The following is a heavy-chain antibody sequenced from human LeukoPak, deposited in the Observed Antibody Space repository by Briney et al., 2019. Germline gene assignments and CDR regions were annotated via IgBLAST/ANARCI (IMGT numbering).Heavy chain of an antibody. D-gene: IGHD3-10*01. CDR1: GGSISSGGYY. Sequence: SETLSLTCTVSGGSISSGGYYWSWIRQRPGKGLEWIGYIYYSGSTYYNPSLKSRVTISVDTPKNQFSLKLSSVTAADTAVYYCAREGADYYGSGSYLDYWGQGTLVTVSS. V-gene: IGHV4-31*03. J-gene: IGHJ4*02. CDR3: AREGADYYGSGSYLDY. CDR2: IYYSGST.